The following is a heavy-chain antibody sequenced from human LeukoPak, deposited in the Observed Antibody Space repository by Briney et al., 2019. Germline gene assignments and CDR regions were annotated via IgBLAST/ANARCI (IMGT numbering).Heavy chain of an antibody. CDR1: GFTFSSYS. J-gene: IGHJ4*02. CDR3: ASSHDDLLVVPAAMTY. CDR2: ISSSSSYI. V-gene: IGHV3-21*01. Sequence: PGGSLRLSCAASGFTFSSYSMNWVRQAPGKGLEWVSSISSSSSYIYYADSVKGRFTISRDNAKNSLYLQMNSLRAEDMAVYYCASSHDDLLVVPAAMTYWGQGTLVTVSS. D-gene: IGHD2-2*01.